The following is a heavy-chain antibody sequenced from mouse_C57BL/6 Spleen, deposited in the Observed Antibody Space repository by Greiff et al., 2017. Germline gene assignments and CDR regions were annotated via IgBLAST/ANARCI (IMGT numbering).Heavy chain of an antibody. J-gene: IGHJ2*01. D-gene: IGHD2-4*01. CDR3: ARVGYDYVFDY. CDR1: GYTFTSYW. CDR2: INPSNGGT. V-gene: IGHV1-53*01. Sequence: VQLRQPGTELVKPGASVKLSCKASGYTFTSYWMHWVKQRPGQGLEWIGNINPSNGGTNYNEKFKSKATLTVDKSSSTAYMQFSSLTSEDSAVYYCARVGYDYVFDYWGQGTTLTVSS.